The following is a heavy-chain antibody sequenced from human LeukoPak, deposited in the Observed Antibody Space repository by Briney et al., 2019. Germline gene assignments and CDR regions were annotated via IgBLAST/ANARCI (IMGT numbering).Heavy chain of an antibody. CDR3: ARSPLPGIAVAVQDWYFDL. CDR2: INPNSGGI. J-gene: IGHJ2*01. V-gene: IGHV1-2*02. D-gene: IGHD6-19*01. CDR1: GYTFTGYY. Sequence: ASVKVSCKASGYTFTGYYMHWVRQAPGQGLEWMGWINPNSGGINYAQKFQGRVTMTRDTSISTAYMELSRLRSDDTAVYYCARSPLPGIAVAVQDWYFDLWGRGTLVTVSS.